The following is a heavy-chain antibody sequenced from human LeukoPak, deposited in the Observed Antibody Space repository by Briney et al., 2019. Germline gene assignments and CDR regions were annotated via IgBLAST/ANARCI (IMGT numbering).Heavy chain of an antibody. CDR1: GGSFSGYY. Sequence: SETLSLTCAVYGGSFSGYYWSWIRQPPGKGLEWMGEINHSGSTNYNPSLKSRVTISVDTSKNQFSLTLRLGTVAATALYYCASSGGWAAFDLWGQGTMLTVS. CDR2: INHSGST. CDR3: ASSGGWAAFDL. D-gene: IGHD6-19*01. J-gene: IGHJ3*01. V-gene: IGHV4-34*01.